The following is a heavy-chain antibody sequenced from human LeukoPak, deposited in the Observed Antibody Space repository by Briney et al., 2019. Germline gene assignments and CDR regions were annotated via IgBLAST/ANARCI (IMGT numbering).Heavy chain of an antibody. J-gene: IGHJ4*02. CDR2: ISYDGSNK. D-gene: IGHD2-21*02. Sequence: PAGSLRLSCAASGFTFSRYAMHWVRQAPGKGLEWVAVISYDGSNKYYADSVKGRFTISRDNSKNTLYLQMNSLRAEDTAVYYCARDGGDYYATAYYFDCWGQGTLVTVSS. CDR3: ARDGGDYYATAYYFDC. V-gene: IGHV3-30*04. CDR1: GFTFSRYA.